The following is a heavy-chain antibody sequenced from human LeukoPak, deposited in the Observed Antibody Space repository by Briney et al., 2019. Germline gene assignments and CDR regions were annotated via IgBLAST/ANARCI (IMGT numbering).Heavy chain of an antibody. J-gene: IGHJ6*02. V-gene: IGHV1-3*01. CDR2: INAGNGNT. D-gene: IGHD6-19*01. CDR1: GYTFTSYA. Sequence: GASVKVSCKASGYTFTSYAMHWVRQAPGQRLEWMGWINAGNGNTKYSQKFQGRVTITRDTSASTAYMELSSLRSEDTAVYYCARGGEGSSGWYDGMDVWGQGTTVTVSS. CDR3: ARGGEGSSGWYDGMDV.